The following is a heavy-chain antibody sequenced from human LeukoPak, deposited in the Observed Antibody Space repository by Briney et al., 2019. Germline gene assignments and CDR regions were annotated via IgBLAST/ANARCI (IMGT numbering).Heavy chain of an antibody. J-gene: IGHJ4*02. V-gene: IGHV4-34*01. CDR1: GESFSGYY. Sequence: PSETLSLTCAVYGESFSGYYWSWIRQPPGKGLEWIGETNHSGSTNYNPSLKSRLSISVDTSKNQFSLKLNSVTAADTAVYYCALIAAEGGDYWGQGTLVTVSS. CDR3: ALIAAEGGDY. D-gene: IGHD6-13*01. CDR2: TNHSGST.